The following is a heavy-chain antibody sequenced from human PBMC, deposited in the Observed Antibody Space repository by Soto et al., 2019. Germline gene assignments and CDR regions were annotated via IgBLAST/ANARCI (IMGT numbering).Heavy chain of an antibody. CDR3: TTVFVVVVAATPYYFDY. D-gene: IGHD2-15*01. J-gene: IGHJ4*02. CDR2: ISGSGGST. Sequence: GGSLRLSCAASGFTFSSYAMSWVRQAPGKGLEWVSAISGSGGSTYYADSVKGRFTISRDNSKNTLYLQMNSLKTEDTAVYYCTTVFVVVVAATPYYFDYWGQGTLVTVSS. V-gene: IGHV3-23*01. CDR1: GFTFSSYA.